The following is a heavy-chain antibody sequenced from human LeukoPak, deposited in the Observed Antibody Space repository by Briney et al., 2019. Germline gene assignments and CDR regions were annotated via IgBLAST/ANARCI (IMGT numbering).Heavy chain of an antibody. CDR2: IYYRVTS. CDR1: GDSINTYY. Sequence: SETLSLTCTVSGDSINTYYWSWIRQPPGKGLEWIGYIYYRVTSDYNPSLKSRVTISVDTSKNQFSLKLSSVTAADTAVYYCARVLAAGYSDYWGQGTLVTVSS. J-gene: IGHJ4*02. D-gene: IGHD6-13*01. CDR3: ARVLAAGYSDY. V-gene: IGHV4-59*01.